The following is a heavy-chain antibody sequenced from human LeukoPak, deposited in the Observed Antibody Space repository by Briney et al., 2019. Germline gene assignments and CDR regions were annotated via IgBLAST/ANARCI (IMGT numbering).Heavy chain of an antibody. Sequence: ASVKVSCKASGGTFSSYAISWVRQAPGQGLEWMGIINPSGGSTSYAQKFQGRVTMTRDTSTSTVYMELSSLRSEDTAVYYCARDLTYYYDSSGPGYWGQGTLVTVSS. CDR2: INPSGGST. CDR3: ARDLTYYYDSSGPGY. CDR1: GGTFSSYA. J-gene: IGHJ4*02. V-gene: IGHV1-46*01. D-gene: IGHD3-22*01.